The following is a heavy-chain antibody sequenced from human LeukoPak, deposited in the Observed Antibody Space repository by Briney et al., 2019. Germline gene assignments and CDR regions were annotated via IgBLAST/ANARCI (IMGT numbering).Heavy chain of an antibody. Sequence: PGGSLRLSCAASGFTFSNYAMSWVRQAPGKGLEWVSVISSGSGSVFYADSVKGRFTISRDNSRNTLYLQMNSLRREDTAVYACAKSPSALVDYYYYMGVWGKGTTVTVSS. V-gene: IGHV3-23*01. CDR2: ISSGSGSV. CDR1: GFTFSNYA. D-gene: IGHD2-8*02. CDR3: AKSPSALVDYYYYMGV. J-gene: IGHJ6*03.